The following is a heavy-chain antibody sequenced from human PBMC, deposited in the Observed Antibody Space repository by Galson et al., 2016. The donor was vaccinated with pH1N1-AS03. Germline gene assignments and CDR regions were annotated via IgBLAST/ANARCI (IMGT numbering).Heavy chain of an antibody. V-gene: IGHV3-7*01. D-gene: IGHD6-19*01. CDR3: ARAMYTSGWYGMDV. Sequence: SLRLSCAASGFTFSRFWLNWVRQTPGKGLEWVANIKQDGSEKYYVDSVKGRFTISKDNAKNSLFLQMNSLRAEDTAVYHCARAMYTSGWYGMDVWGQGTTVTVSS. CDR1: GFTFSRFW. CDR2: IKQDGSEK. J-gene: IGHJ6*02.